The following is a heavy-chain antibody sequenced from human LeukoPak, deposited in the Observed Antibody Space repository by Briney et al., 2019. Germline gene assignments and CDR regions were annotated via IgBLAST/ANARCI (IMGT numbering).Heavy chain of an antibody. J-gene: IGHJ6*02. CDR1: GFTFSTYG. CDR2: INQDGSAE. V-gene: IGHV3-7*01. CDR3: ARSVGAGNNYFYYGMDV. D-gene: IGHD1-26*01. Sequence: GRSLRLSCAASGFTFSTYGMHWVRQAPGKGLEWVATINQDGSAEYYVDSVKGRFTMSRDNAKNSVYLQMDSLRAEETAVYYCARSVGAGNNYFYYGMDVWGQGTTVTVSS.